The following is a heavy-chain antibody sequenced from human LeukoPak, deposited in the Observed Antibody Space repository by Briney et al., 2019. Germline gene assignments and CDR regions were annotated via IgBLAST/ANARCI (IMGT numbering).Heavy chain of an antibody. Sequence: GGSLRLSCAASGFTFSSYGMHWIRQAPGKGLEWVAFIRYDGSNKYYADSVKGRFTISRDNSKNTLYLQMNSLRAEDTAVYYCAKERHGSYYGGGAFDIWGQGTMVTVSS. CDR1: GFTFSSYG. J-gene: IGHJ3*02. D-gene: IGHD1-26*01. CDR2: IRYDGSNK. CDR3: AKERHGSYYGGGAFDI. V-gene: IGHV3-30*02.